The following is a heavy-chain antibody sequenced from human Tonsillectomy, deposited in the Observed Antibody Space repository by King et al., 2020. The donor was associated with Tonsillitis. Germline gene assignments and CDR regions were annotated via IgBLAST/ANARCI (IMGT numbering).Heavy chain of an antibody. CDR3: ARELVWGGRTYY. J-gene: IGHJ4*02. CDR2: IGSSSNYI. Sequence: VQLVESGGGLVKPGGSLRLSCAASGFTFSSYAMNWVRQAPGKGLEWVSSIGSSSNYIYYADSVKGRFTISRDNAKTSLYLQMNSLRAEDTAVYYCARELVWGGRTYYWGQGTLVTVSS. D-gene: IGHD2-15*01. CDR1: GFTFSSYA. V-gene: IGHV3-21*01.